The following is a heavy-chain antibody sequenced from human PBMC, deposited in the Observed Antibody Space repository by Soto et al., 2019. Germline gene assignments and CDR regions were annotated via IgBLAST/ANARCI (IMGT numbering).Heavy chain of an antibody. CDR2: IYYSGST. D-gene: IGHD4-17*01. CDR1: GGSISSGGYY. J-gene: IGHJ4*02. Sequence: SETLSLTCTVSGGSISSGGYYWSWIRQHPGKGLKWIGYIYYSGSTYYNPSLKSRVTISVDTSKNQFSLKLSSVTAADTAVYYCAREGDYGDSRVDWGQGTLVTVSS. V-gene: IGHV4-31*03. CDR3: AREGDYGDSRVD.